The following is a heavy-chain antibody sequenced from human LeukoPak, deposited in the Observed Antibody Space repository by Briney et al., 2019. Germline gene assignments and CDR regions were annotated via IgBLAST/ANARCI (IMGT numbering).Heavy chain of an antibody. CDR1: GFTFSTYG. CDR2: ISYDGRNK. CDR3: AKATPPRDGSNPDY. D-gene: IGHD4-4*01. V-gene: IGHV3-30*18. Sequence: GRSLRLSCAASGFTFSTYGMHWVRQAPGKGLEWVAVISYDGRNKYYADSVKGRFTISRDNSKNTPYLQMNSLRAEDTAVYYCAKATPPRDGSNPDYWGQGTLVTVSS. J-gene: IGHJ4*02.